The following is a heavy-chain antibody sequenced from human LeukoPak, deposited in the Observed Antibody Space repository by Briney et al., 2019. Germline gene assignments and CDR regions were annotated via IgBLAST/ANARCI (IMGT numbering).Heavy chain of an antibody. CDR2: ISGSGGST. CDR1: RFTFGSYV. CDR3: AKADYVWGSYRPGGLDY. J-gene: IGHJ4*02. Sequence: GGSLRLSCAASRFTFGSYVMSWVRQAPGKGLEWVSAISGSGGSTYYADSVKGRFTISRDNSKNTLYLQMNSLRAEDTAVYYRAKADYVWGSYRPGGLDYWGQGTLVTVSS. V-gene: IGHV3-23*01. D-gene: IGHD3-16*02.